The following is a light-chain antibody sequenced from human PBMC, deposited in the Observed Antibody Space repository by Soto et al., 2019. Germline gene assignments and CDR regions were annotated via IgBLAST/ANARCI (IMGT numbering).Light chain of an antibody. V-gene: IGKV3-20*01. CDR2: GAS. CDR3: QQYGSSPIT. CDR1: QSVSSSY. Sequence: EIVLTQSPGTLSLSPGARATLSCRASQSVSSSYLAWYQQKPGQAPRLLIYGASSRATGLPDRFSGSWSGTDFTLTISRLEPADFAVYYCQQYGSSPITFVQGTRLEIK. J-gene: IGKJ5*01.